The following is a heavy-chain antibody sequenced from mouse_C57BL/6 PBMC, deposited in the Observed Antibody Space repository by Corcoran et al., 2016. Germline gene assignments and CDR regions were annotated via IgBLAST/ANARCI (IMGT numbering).Heavy chain of an antibody. V-gene: IGHV1-19*01. Sequence: EVQLQQSGPVLVKPGASVKMSCKASGYTFTDYYMNWVKQSHGKSLEWIGVINPYNGGTSYNQKFKGKATLTVDKSSSTAYMELNSLTSEDSAVYYCARSRVIITTVVRYFDVWGTGTTVTVSS. CDR1: GYTFTDYY. CDR2: INPYNGGT. CDR3: ARSRVIITTVVRYFDV. D-gene: IGHD1-1*01. J-gene: IGHJ1*03.